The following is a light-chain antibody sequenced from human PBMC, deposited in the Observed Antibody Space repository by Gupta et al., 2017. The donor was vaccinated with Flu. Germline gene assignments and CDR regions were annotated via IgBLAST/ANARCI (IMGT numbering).Light chain of an antibody. V-gene: IGKV1-5*03. CDR3: QQYNSYSWT. CDR1: QSISTW. CDR2: KAS. Sequence: GDRVTITCRASQSISTWLAWYPQKPGKAPNLLISKASNLESGVPSRFSGRGSGTEFTLTISSLQPDDFTTYYCQQYNSYSWTFGQGTKVEI. J-gene: IGKJ1*01.